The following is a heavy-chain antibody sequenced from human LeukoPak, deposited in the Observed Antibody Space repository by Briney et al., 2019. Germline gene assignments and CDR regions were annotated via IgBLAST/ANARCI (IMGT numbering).Heavy chain of an antibody. J-gene: IGHJ4*02. V-gene: IGHV1-2*02. D-gene: IGHD6-13*01. CDR3: ARVRIAAAGTPPGIDY. CDR1: GYTFTGYY. CDR2: INPNSGGT. Sequence: VKVSCRASGYTFTGYYMHWVRQAPGQGLEWMGWINPNSGGTNYAQKFQGRVTMTRDTSISTAYMELSRLRSDDTAVYYCARVRIAAAGTPPGIDYRGQGTLVTVSS.